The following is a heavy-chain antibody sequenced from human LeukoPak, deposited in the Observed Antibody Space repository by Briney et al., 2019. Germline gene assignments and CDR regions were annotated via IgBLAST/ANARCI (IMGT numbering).Heavy chain of an antibody. D-gene: IGHD3-10*01. CDR3: ARDWRGDSGTHTIDY. V-gene: IGHV1-18*04. CDR1: GYTFTIYG. CDR2: ISSYNGNT. J-gene: IGHJ4*02. Sequence: ASVEVSCKASGYTFTIYGISWVRQAPGQGLEWMGWISSYNGNTNYAQKLQGRVTMTTDTSTSTAYMELTSLRSDDTAVYYCARDWRGDSGTHTIDYWGQGTLVTVSS.